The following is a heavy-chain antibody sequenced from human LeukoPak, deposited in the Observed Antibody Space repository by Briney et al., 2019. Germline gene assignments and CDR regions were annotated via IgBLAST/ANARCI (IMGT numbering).Heavy chain of an antibody. CDR3: ARVSYGLGTYTAPPEDY. D-gene: IGHD3-10*01. V-gene: IGHV3-21*01. Sequence: GGSLRLSCAASGFTFSSYSMNWVRQAPGKGLEWVSSISSSSSYIYYADSAKGRFTISRDNAKNSLFLQMNSLRVEDTAVYYCARVSYGLGTYTAPPEDYWGQGTLVTVSS. CDR1: GFTFSSYS. J-gene: IGHJ4*02. CDR2: ISSSSSYI.